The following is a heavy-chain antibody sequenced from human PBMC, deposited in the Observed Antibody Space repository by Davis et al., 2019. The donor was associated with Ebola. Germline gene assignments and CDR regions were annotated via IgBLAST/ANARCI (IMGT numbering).Heavy chain of an antibody. CDR3: AKLGRSSDYFGRHFDW. J-gene: IGHJ4*02. CDR2: VYPGDADT. D-gene: IGHD3-22*01. CDR1: GYSFSTYW. V-gene: IGHV5-51*01. Sequence: GESLKISCKVSGYSFSTYWIGWVRPIPGRGLEWMWTVYPGDADTRYSPSFQGHVTNSADRSTNTAYLQWSNLRASDTAIYYCAKLGRSSDYFGRHFDWWGQGTLVTVSS.